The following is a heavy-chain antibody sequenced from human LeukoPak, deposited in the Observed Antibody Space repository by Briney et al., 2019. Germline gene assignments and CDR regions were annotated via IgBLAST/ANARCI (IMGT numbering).Heavy chain of an antibody. V-gene: IGHV3-49*03. CDR3: TTEGFTYGYHSLDS. Sequence: GGSLRLSCTASGFTFGDYAMSWFRQAPGKGLEWVGFIRSKAYGGTTDYAAPVKGRFTISTDDSKNTLYLQMSSLKSEDTAVYYCTTEGFTYGYHSLDSWGQGTPVTVSS. CDR2: IRSKAYGGTT. CDR1: GFTFGDYA. J-gene: IGHJ4*02. D-gene: IGHD5-18*01.